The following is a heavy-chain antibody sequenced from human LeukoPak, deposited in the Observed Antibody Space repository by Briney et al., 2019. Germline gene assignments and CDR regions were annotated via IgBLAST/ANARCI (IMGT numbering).Heavy chain of an antibody. D-gene: IGHD3-22*01. CDR1: GGTFSSYA. Sequence: GSSVKVSCKASGGTFSSYAISWVRQAPGQGLEWMGRIIPILGIANYAQKFQGRVTITADKSTSTAYMELSSLRSEDTAVYYCARDTYYYDCSGPMGRAFDIWGQGTMVTVSS. CDR2: IIPILGIA. CDR3: ARDTYYYDCSGPMGRAFDI. V-gene: IGHV1-69*04. J-gene: IGHJ3*02.